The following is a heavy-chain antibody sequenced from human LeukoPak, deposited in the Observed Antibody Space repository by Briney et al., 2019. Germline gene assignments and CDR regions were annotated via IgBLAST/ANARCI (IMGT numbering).Heavy chain of an antibody. D-gene: IGHD6-19*01. V-gene: IGHV4-34*01. Sequence: SETLSLTCAVYGGSFSGYYWSWIRQPPGKGLEWIGSIYYSGSTYYNPSLKSRVTISVDTSKNQFSLKLSSVTAADTAVYYCATGRTGYSSGWYDEVWGHWGQGTLVTVSS. CDR1: GGSFSGYY. CDR2: IYYSGST. CDR3: ATGRTGYSSGWYDEVWGH. J-gene: IGHJ4*02.